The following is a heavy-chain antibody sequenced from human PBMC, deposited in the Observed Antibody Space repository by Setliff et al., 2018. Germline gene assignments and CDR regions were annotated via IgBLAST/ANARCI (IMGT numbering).Heavy chain of an antibody. J-gene: IGHJ3*01. CDR2: FSSRNDYI. CDR3: ARDEAAVQYFDSRAFDV. V-gene: IGHV3-21*01. D-gene: IGHD3-22*01. Sequence: GGSLRLSCEASGFSFCNYAMNWVRQAPGKGLEWVSSFSSRNDYIYYADSVKGRFTISRDNARSSLYLQMNSLTAEDTAVYFCARDEAAVQYFDSRAFDVWGQGIMVTVSS. CDR1: GFSFCNYA.